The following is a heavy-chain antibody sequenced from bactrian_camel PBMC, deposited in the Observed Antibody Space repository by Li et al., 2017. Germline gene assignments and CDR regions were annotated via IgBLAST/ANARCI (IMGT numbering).Heavy chain of an antibody. CDR3: AAKWPSTANCDSDLHEYNY. V-gene: IGHV3S40*01. J-gene: IGHJ4*01. CDR2: INSGGGST. Sequence: DVQLVESGGGSVQVGGSLRLSCAASGYSPAKYAMGWFRQAPGKGLEWVSRINSGGGSTYYADSVKGRFTISRDNAKNTLYLQMNSLKPDDTAIYFCAAKWPSTANCDSDLHEYNYWGQGTQVTVS. CDR1: GYSPAKYA. D-gene: IGHD3*01.